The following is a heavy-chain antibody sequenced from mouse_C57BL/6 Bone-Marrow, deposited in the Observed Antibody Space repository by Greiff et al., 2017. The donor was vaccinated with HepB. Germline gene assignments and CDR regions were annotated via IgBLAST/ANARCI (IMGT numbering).Heavy chain of an antibody. CDR2: INPDSSTI. CDR1: GIDFSRYW. V-gene: IGHV4-1*01. CDR3: ASYWDGNYFDY. J-gene: IGHJ2*01. D-gene: IGHD4-1*01. Sequence: EVKVEESGGGLVQPGGSLKLSCAASGIDFSRYWMSWVRRAPGKGLEWIGEINPDSSTINYAPSLKDKFIISRDNAKNTLYLQMSKVRSEDTALYYCASYWDGNYFDYWGQGTTLTVSS.